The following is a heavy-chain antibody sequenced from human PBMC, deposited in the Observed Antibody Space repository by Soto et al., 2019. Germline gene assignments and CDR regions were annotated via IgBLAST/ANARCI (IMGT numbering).Heavy chain of an antibody. CDR2: IRSKAVAGKT. D-gene: IGHD3-3*01. Sequence: PGGPRRLSWAASGFTSTNPWMRWDGPAPGKGLGWGGRIRSKAVAGKTDYPAPVKGRFTISRADSKNTLELQMNILKGEDTAEYYCATDAKLRFLESSRPYYFRMDVWGPGTTVTVSS. CDR3: ATDAKLRFLESSRPYYFRMDV. CDR1: GFTSTNPW. V-gene: IGHV3-15*01. J-gene: IGHJ6*02.